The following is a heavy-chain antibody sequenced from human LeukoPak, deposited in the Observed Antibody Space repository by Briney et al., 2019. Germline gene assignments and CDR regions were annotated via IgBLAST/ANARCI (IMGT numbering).Heavy chain of an antibody. CDR3: ARAASSTYERSGYYFDY. J-gene: IGHJ4*02. Sequence: GGTLRLSCAASGFTFSSHWMSWVRQAPGKGLEWAANINQHGSEKYYVDSVKGRLTISRDNAKNLLYLQMNSLRAEDTAVYYCARAASSTYERSGYYFDYWGQGTLVTVSS. D-gene: IGHD3-22*01. V-gene: IGHV3-7*01. CDR1: GFTFSSHW. CDR2: INQHGSEK.